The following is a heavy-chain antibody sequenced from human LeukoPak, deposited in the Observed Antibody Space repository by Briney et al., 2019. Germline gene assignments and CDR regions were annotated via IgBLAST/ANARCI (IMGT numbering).Heavy chain of an antibody. V-gene: IGHV4-39*07. CDR2: INYSGST. CDR1: GGSISNTFYY. Sequence: PSETLSLTCTVSGGSISNTFYYWGWIRQPPGKGLEWIGSINYSGSTYYNPSLKSRVTISVDTSKNQFSLKLSSVTAADTAVYYCATSNYDSSDDYWGQGTLVTVSS. J-gene: IGHJ4*02. CDR3: ATSNYDSSDDY. D-gene: IGHD3-22*01.